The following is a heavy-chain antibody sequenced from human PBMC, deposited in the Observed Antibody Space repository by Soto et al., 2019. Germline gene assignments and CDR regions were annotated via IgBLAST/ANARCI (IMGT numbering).Heavy chain of an antibody. D-gene: IGHD7-27*01. CDR3: AKSVTGDRGDFDY. CDR2: ISGSGGST. CDR1: GFTFSSYA. J-gene: IGHJ4*02. Sequence: GESLKISCAASGFTFSSYAMSWVRQAPGKGLEWVSAISGSGGSTYYADSVKGRFTISRDNSKNTLYLQMNSLRAEDTAVYYCAKSVTGDRGDFDYWGQGTLVTVSS. V-gene: IGHV3-23*01.